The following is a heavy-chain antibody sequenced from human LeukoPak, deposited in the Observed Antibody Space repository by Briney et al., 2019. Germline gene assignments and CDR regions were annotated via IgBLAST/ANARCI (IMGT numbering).Heavy chain of an antibody. Sequence: GGSLRLSCAASGFTVSNNFVSWVRQAPGKGLEWVSVIYGGGSTYYADSVKGRFIISRDTSKNTLYLQMNSLRAEDTAVYYCASWPGGWYGEDSWGQGTLVTVSS. D-gene: IGHD6-19*01. CDR2: IYGGGST. J-gene: IGHJ4*02. CDR1: GFTVSNNF. CDR3: ASWPGGWYGEDS. V-gene: IGHV3-53*01.